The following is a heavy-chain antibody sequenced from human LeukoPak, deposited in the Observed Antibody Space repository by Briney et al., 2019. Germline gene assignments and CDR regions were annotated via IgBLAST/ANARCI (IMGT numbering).Heavy chain of an antibody. D-gene: IGHD5-24*01. Sequence: SETLSLTCTVSGGSISSTDYFWSWIRQPPGKGLEWVATIYYSGATYYNPSLKSRLTISVDTSKNQFYLKLSSVTAADTAVYYCARENYLYYGMDVWGQGTTVTVSS. CDR3: ARENYLYYGMDV. V-gene: IGHV4-39*07. CDR2: IYYSGAT. CDR1: GGSISSTDYF. J-gene: IGHJ6*02.